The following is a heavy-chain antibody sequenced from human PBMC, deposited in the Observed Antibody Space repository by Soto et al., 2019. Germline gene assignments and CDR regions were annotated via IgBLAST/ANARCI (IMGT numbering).Heavy chain of an antibody. CDR2: INAGNGNT. CDR1: GYTFTSYA. CDR3: AREYYFDWLFSFGMDV. J-gene: IGHJ6*03. V-gene: IGHV1-3*01. D-gene: IGHD3-9*01. Sequence: ASVKVSCKASGYTFTSYAMHWVRQAPGQRLEWMGWINAGNGNTKYSQKFQGRVTITRDTSASTAYMELSSLRSEDTAVYYCAREYYFDWLFSFGMDVWGKGTTVTVSS.